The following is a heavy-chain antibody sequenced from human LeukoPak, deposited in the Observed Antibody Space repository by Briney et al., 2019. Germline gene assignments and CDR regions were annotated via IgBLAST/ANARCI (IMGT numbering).Heavy chain of an antibody. CDR3: ATGRPFYYGCRDV. J-gene: IGHJ6*02. V-gene: IGHV1-24*01. D-gene: IGHD1-1*01. CDR1: GYTLTEFS. CDR2: FDPEDGET. Sequence: ASVKVSCKVSGYTLTEFSMHWVPHAPGKGLVYMKGFDPEDGETLYAQKFQGRVTMPEDTSTDRPYMALSPLRSEHAPVYHCATGRPFYYGCRDVWGEGTTVSVSS.